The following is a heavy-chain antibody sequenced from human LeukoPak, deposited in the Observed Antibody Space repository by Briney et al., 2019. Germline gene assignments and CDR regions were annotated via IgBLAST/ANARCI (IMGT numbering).Heavy chain of an antibody. Sequence: SETLSLTCTVSGGSISITSYYWGWIRQPPGKGLEWIGSIHFSGSTYSNPSLKSRLYMSVDTSKNQFSLKLTSVTAADTAVYYCARYRGKLERRNAFDIWGQGTMVTVSS. CDR3: ARYRGKLERRNAFDI. CDR1: GGSISITSYY. J-gene: IGHJ3*02. CDR2: IHFSGST. V-gene: IGHV4-39*07. D-gene: IGHD1-1*01.